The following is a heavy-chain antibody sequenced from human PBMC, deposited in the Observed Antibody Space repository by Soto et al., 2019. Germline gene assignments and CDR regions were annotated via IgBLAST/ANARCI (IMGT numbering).Heavy chain of an antibody. CDR1: GFTFSDYY. Sequence: QVQLVESGGGMVKPGGSLGLSCAASGFTFSDYYMSWIRQAPGKGLEWVSYISPSSSYTNYAVSVKGRFTISRDNAKNSVYLQMNSLRAEDTAVYYCARNHIAASGTSAYDIWGQGTMVTVSS. CDR3: ARNHIAASGTSAYDI. V-gene: IGHV3-11*06. CDR2: ISPSSSYT. D-gene: IGHD6-13*01. J-gene: IGHJ3*02.